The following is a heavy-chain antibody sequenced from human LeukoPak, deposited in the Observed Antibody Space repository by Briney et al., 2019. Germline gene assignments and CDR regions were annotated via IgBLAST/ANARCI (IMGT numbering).Heavy chain of an antibody. V-gene: IGHV1-69*10. CDR2: IIPIFDIA. Sequence: SVKVSCKASGYTFTGYYMHWVRQAPGQGLEWMGGIIPIFDIADYAQKFQGRVTITADKSTSTAYMELSSLRSEDTAVYYCARLSFFGYSYGCPNDYWGQGTLVTVSS. J-gene: IGHJ4*02. CDR1: GYTFTGYY. CDR3: ARLSFFGYSYGCPNDY. D-gene: IGHD5-18*01.